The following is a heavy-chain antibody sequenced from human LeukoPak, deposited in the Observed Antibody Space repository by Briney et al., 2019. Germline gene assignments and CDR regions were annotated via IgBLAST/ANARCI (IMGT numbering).Heavy chain of an antibody. D-gene: IGHD1-26*01. CDR1: GFTFTNYV. CDR2: TSVDEGLK. CDR3: TRDPILGAPDYFDY. Sequence: GGSLRLSCAASGFTFTNYVTHWVRQAPGKELEWVAVTSVDEGLKFYGDSVKGRFTISRDNSKNTMYLQMNNLREEDTAVYYCTRDPILGAPDYFDYWGQGTLVTVSS. V-gene: IGHV3-30*04. J-gene: IGHJ4*02.